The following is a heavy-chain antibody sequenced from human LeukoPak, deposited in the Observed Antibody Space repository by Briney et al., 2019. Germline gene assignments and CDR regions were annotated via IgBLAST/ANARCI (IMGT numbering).Heavy chain of an antibody. J-gene: IGHJ4*02. CDR2: INPSSGDT. CDR1: GYTFTGYY. CDR3: TRADIVVVPAADFDY. D-gene: IGHD2-2*01. V-gene: IGHV1-2*02. Sequence: GASVKVSCKASGYTFTGYYMHWVRQAPGQGLEWMGWINPSSGDTDYARNFQGRVTMTRDTSISTAYMELSRLRSDDTALYYCTRADIVVVPAADFDYWGQGTLVTVSS.